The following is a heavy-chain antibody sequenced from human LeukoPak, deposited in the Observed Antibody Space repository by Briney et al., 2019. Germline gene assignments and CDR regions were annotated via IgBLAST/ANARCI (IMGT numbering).Heavy chain of an antibody. CDR3: SKKALSTGFSHYDI. CDR1: GFTFSSYG. D-gene: IGHD1-1*01. Sequence: GGSLRLSCAASGFTFSSYGMSWVRQAPGKGLEWVSAISGSGGSTYYADSVKGRFTISRDNSKNTLYLQMNSLRAEDTAVYYCSKKALSTGFSHYDIWGLGTMVTVSS. J-gene: IGHJ3*02. CDR2: ISGSGGST. V-gene: IGHV3-23*01.